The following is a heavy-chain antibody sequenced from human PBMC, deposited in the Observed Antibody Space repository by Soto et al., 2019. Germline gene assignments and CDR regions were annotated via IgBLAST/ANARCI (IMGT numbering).Heavy chain of an antibody. Sequence: SETLSLTCTVTGGAISGYYWTWIRQSDGEGLEWIERIYSSGSTNYNPSLKSRVTISLDTSMNYFSLRLSSVTAADTAVYYCARGQRFSDWFDPWGQGTLVTVSS. V-gene: IGHV4-4*07. CDR1: GGAISGYY. D-gene: IGHD3-3*01. CDR3: ARGQRFSDWFDP. CDR2: IYSSGST. J-gene: IGHJ5*02.